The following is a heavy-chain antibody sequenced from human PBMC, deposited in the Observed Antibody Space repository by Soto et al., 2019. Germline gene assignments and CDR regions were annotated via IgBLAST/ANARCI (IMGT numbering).Heavy chain of an antibody. CDR2: IGWNSVNR. Sequence: DVHLVESGGGLVQPGRSLRLSCGASGFSFDDYAMHWVRQAPGKGLEWVASIGWNSVNRDYADSVKGRFNISRDNAKNALYLQMNCLRSEDTALYYCAKDVAGWSAGESPFPVDHWGQGTLVTVSS. D-gene: IGHD3-10*01. J-gene: IGHJ4*02. V-gene: IGHV3-9*01. CDR1: GFSFDDYA. CDR3: AKDVAGWSAGESPFPVDH.